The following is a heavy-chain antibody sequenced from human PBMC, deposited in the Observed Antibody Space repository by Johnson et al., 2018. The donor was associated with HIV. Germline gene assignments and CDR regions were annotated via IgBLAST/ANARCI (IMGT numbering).Heavy chain of an antibody. Sequence: QEQLVESGGGVVQPGRSLRLSCAASGFTFSSYGMHWVRQAPGKGLEWVAFIRYDGSNKYYADSVKGRFTISRDNSKNTLYLQMNSLRAEDTAVYYCASDSSGYDERGEKDAFDIWGQGTMVTVSS. V-gene: IGHV3-30*02. J-gene: IGHJ3*02. CDR2: IRYDGSNK. D-gene: IGHD3-22*01. CDR1: GFTFSSYG. CDR3: ASDSSGYDERGEKDAFDI.